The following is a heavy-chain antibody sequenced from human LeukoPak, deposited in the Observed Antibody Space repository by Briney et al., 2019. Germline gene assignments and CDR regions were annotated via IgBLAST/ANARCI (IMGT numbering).Heavy chain of an antibody. CDR2: IDTAGGT. D-gene: IGHD5-24*01. Sequence: GGSLRLSCAASGFTFSSYDMHWVRQAAGKGLEWVAGIDTAGGTYSPGSVRGRFTISRENAKNSFFLQMNSLRAGDTAVYYCARGAGWLTGDYWGQGILVTVSS. CDR1: GFTFSSYD. V-gene: IGHV3-13*01. CDR3: ARGAGWLTGDY. J-gene: IGHJ4*02.